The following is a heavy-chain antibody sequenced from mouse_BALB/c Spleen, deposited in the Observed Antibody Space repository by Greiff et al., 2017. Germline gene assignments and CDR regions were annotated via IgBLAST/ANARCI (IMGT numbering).Heavy chain of an antibody. J-gene: IGHJ4*01. CDR1: GYSFTGYT. Sequence: VQLQQSGPELVKPGASMKISCKASGYSFTGYTMNWVKQSHGKNLEWIGLINPYNGGTSYNQKFKGKATLTVDKSSSTAYMELLSLTSEDSAVYYCAKAYYGGYYYAMDYWGQGTSVTVSS. CDR3: AKAYYGGYYYAMDY. V-gene: IGHV1-18*01. D-gene: IGHD1-1*02. CDR2: INPYNGGT.